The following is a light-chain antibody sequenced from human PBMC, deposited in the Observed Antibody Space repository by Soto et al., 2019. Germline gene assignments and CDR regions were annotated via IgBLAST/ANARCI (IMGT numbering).Light chain of an antibody. CDR3: QQYGRVPLT. Sequence: EIVLTQSPGTLSLSPGERATLSCSASQSVSTSYLAWYQQNPGQAPRLLIYGASSRATGIPDRFSGSGAGADFTLTISRLEAEDFAVYCSQQYGRVPLTFGGGTKGEIK. CDR1: QSVSTSY. J-gene: IGKJ4*01. CDR2: GAS. V-gene: IGKV3-20*01.